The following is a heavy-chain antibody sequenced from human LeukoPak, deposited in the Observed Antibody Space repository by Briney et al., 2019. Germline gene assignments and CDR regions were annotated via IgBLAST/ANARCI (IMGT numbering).Heavy chain of an antibody. CDR1: GFTFSSYS. J-gene: IGHJ4*02. D-gene: IGHD3-22*01. CDR3: ARDRSSGSYDY. CDR2: ISSSGSYI. Sequence: GGSLRLSCAASGFTFSSYSMNWVRQAPGKGLEWVSSISSSGSYIYYADSVKGRFTISRDNAKNSLYLQMNSLRAEDTAVYYCARDRSSGSYDYWGQGTLVTVSS. V-gene: IGHV3-21*01.